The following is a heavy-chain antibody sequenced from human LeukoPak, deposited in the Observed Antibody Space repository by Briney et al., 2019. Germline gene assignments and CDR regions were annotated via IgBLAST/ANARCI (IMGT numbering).Heavy chain of an antibody. CDR1: GYTFTSYD. CDR3: ARAPAAAGILSWFDP. CDR2: MNPNSGNT. V-gene: IGHV1-8*03. D-gene: IGHD6-13*01. Sequence: GASVKVSCKASGYTFTSYDINWVRQATGQGLEWMGWMNPNSGNTGYAQKFQGRVTITRNTSISTAYMELSSLRSEDTAVYYCARAPAAAGILSWFDPWGQGTPVTVSS. J-gene: IGHJ5*02.